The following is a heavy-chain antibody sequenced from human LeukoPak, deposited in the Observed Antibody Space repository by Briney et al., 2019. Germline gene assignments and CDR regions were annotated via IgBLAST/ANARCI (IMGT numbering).Heavy chain of an antibody. J-gene: IGHJ5*02. CDR3: AGDRSISWYYH. CDR1: GGSISSSSYY. V-gene: IGHV4-39*07. Sequence: NSSETLSLTCTVSGGSISSSSYYWGWIRQPPGKGLEWIGSIYYSGSTYYNSSLKSRVTISLDRSRNQFSLKLSSVTAADTAVYYCAGDRSISWYYHWGRGTLVTVSS. D-gene: IGHD6-13*01. CDR2: IYYSGST.